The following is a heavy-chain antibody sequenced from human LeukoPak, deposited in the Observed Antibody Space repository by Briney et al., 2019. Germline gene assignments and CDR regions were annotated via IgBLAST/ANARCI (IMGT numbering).Heavy chain of an antibody. J-gene: IGHJ5*02. CDR1: GGSFSGYY. D-gene: IGHD2-15*01. CDR3: ARSYCSGGSCSP. CDR2: INHSGST. Sequence: SETLSLTCAVYGGSFSGYYWSWMRQPPGKGLEWIGEINHSGSTNYNPSLKSRVTISVDTSKNQFSLKLSSVTAADTAVYYCARSYCSGGSCSPWGQGTLVTVSS. V-gene: IGHV4-34*01.